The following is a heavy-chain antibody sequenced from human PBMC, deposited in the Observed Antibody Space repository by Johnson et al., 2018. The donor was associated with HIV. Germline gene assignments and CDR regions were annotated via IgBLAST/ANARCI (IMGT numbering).Heavy chain of an antibody. CDR2: SGSGGST. J-gene: IGHJ3*02. V-gene: IGHV3-30*14. Sequence: QVQLVESGGGVVQPGRSLRLSCAASGFTFSTYAIHWVRQAPGKGLEWVAISGSGGSTYYADSVKGRFTISRDNSKNTLYLQMNSLRAEDTAVYYCAREANAFDTWGQGTMVTVSS. CDR1: GFTFSTYA. CDR3: AREANAFDT.